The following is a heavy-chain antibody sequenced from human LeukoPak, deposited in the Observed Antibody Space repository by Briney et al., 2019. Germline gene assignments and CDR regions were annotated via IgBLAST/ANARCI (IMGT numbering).Heavy chain of an antibody. CDR3: ARGGVYSSSSFDY. J-gene: IGHJ4*02. Sequence: GGSLRLSCAASGFTFSTYWMHWVRQAPGKGLVWVSRINSDGSSTSYADSVKGRFTISRDNAKNTVYLQMNSLRAEDTAVYYCARGGVYSSSSFDYWGQGTLVTVSS. CDR2: INSDGSST. CDR1: GFTFSTYW. V-gene: IGHV3-74*01. D-gene: IGHD6-6*01.